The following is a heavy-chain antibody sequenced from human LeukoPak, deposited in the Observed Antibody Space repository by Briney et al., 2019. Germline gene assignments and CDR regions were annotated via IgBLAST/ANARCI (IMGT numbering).Heavy chain of an antibody. J-gene: IGHJ6*03. CDR1: GGSISSYY. D-gene: IGHD4-17*01. Sequence: SGTLSLTCTVSGGSISSYYWSWIRQPAGKGLEWIGRIYTSGSTNYNPSLKSRVTMSVDTSKNQFSLKLSSVTAADTAVYYCARGSPSGSDYGDPGTYYYYYYYMDVWGKGTTVTISS. CDR3: ARGSPSGSDYGDPGTYYYYYYYMDV. V-gene: IGHV4-4*07. CDR2: IYTSGST.